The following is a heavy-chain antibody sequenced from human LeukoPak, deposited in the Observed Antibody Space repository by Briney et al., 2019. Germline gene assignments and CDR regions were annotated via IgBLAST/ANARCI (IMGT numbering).Heavy chain of an antibody. CDR1: GFSVSNDY. CDR2: ISSSSSYI. CDR3: AGGGMIVVLDI. J-gene: IGHJ3*02. V-gene: IGHV3-21*01. Sequence: PGGSLRLSCAASGFSVSNDYMSWVRQAPGKGLEWVSSISSSSSYIYYADSVKGRFTISRDNAKNSLYLQMNSLRAEDTAVYYCAGGGMIVVLDIWGKGTMVPVFS. D-gene: IGHD3-22*01.